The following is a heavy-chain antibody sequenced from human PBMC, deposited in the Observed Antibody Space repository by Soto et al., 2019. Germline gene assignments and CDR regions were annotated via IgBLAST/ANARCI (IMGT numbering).Heavy chain of an antibody. CDR1: GYTFTGYY. CDR3: ARDRRPPSRGSSWYWFDP. J-gene: IGHJ5*02. Sequence: ASVKVSCKASGYTFTGYYMHWVRQAPGQGLEWMGWINPNSGGTNYAQKFQGRVTMTRDTSISTAYMELSRLRSDDTAVYYCARDRRPPSRGSSWYWFDPWGQGTLVTVSS. V-gene: IGHV1-2*02. CDR2: INPNSGGT. D-gene: IGHD6-13*01.